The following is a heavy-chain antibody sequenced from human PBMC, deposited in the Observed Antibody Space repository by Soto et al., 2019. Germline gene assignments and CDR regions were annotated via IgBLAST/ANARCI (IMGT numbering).Heavy chain of an antibody. V-gene: IGHV1-8*01. J-gene: IGHJ5*02. CDR2: MNPNSGNT. D-gene: IGHD2-8*01. Sequence: ASVKVSCKASGYTFTSYDINWVRQATGQGLEWMGWMNPNSGNTGYAQKFQGRVTMTRNTSISTAYMELSSLRSEDTAVYYCARGLVLMVYAITKGSGWFDPWGQGTLATVSS. CDR1: GYTFTSYD. CDR3: ARGLVLMVYAITKGSGWFDP.